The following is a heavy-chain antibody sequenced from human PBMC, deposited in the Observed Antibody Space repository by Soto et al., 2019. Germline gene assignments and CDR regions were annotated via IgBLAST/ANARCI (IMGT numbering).Heavy chain of an antibody. CDR1: GFTFRSYA. CDR2: ISASGGNA. V-gene: IGHV3-23*01. D-gene: IGHD5-18*01. J-gene: IGHJ4*02. Sequence: VQLLESGGALAQPGGSIRLSCAASGFTFRSYAMSWVRQAPGKGLEWVSGISASGGNAYHADSVKGRFTVSRDNIKNNLDLQMNSLRVDDTAVYHCVRSGYSYGPNKYYFDYWGQGTLVSVSS. CDR3: VRSGYSYGPNKYYFDY.